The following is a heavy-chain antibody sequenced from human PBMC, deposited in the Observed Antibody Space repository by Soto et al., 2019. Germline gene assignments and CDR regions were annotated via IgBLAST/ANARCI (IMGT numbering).Heavy chain of an antibody. CDR2: IYYSGST. D-gene: IGHD6-19*01. Sequence: SETLSLTCTVSGGSISSYYWSWIRQPPGKGLEWIGYIYYSGSTNYNPSLKSRVTISVDTSKNQFSLKLSSVTAADTAVYYCVRAHDYYSSGWEYYFDYWGQRTLVTVSS. CDR3: VRAHDYYSSGWEYYFDY. J-gene: IGHJ4*02. V-gene: IGHV4-59*01. CDR1: GGSISSYY.